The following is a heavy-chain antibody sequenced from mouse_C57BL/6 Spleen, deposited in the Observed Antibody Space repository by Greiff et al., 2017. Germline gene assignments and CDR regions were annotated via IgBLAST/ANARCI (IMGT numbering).Heavy chain of an antibody. CDR3: ARETTVVARDYAMDY. Sequence: QVQLQQPGTELVKPGASVKLSCKASGYTFTSYWMHWVKQRPGQGLEWIGKINPSNGGTNYNEKFKSKATLTVDKSSSTAYMQLSSLTSEDSAVYYCARETTVVARDYAMDYWGQGTSVTVSS. V-gene: IGHV1-53*01. CDR2: INPSNGGT. D-gene: IGHD1-1*01. J-gene: IGHJ4*01. CDR1: GYTFTSYW.